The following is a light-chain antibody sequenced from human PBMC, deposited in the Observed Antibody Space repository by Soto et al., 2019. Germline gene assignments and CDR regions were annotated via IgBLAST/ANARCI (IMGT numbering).Light chain of an antibody. Sequence: QSVLTQPPSASGTPGHWVTISCSGGYSNVGVNYVYWYRQLPGAAPILLIYKNDQRPSGVPARFSGSKSGSSASLAISGLRSEDEADYYCVTWDDSLRAAVFGGGTKLTVL. V-gene: IGLV1-47*01. CDR3: VTWDDSLRAAV. CDR1: YSNVGVNY. CDR2: KND. J-gene: IGLJ2*01.